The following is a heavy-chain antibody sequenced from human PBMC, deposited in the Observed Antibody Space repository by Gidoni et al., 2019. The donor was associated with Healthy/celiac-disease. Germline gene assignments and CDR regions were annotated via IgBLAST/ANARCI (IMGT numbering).Heavy chain of an antibody. Sequence: QVQLQQWGAGLLKPSETLSLTCAVYGGSFSGYYWSWIRQPPGKGLEWIGEINHSGSTNCNPSLKSRVTISVDTSKNQFSLKLSPVTAADTAVYYCARGLRRANYGMDVWGQGTTVTVSS. J-gene: IGHJ6*02. D-gene: IGHD5-12*01. V-gene: IGHV4-34*01. CDR3: ARGLRRANYGMDV. CDR1: GGSFSGYY. CDR2: INHSGST.